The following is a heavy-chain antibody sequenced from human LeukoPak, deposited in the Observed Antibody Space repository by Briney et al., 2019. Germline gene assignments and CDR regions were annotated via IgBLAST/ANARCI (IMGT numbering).Heavy chain of an antibody. CDR2: IRSKANSYAT. CDR1: GFTFSCSA. D-gene: IGHD3-22*01. V-gene: IGHV3-73*01. CDR3: TTGSGYYYDY. Sequence: GGSLRLSCAASGFTFSCSAMHWVRQASGKGLEWVGRIRSKANSYATAYAASVKGRFTISRDDSKNTAYLQMNSLKTEDTAVYYCTTGSGYYYDYWGQGTLVTVSS. J-gene: IGHJ4*02.